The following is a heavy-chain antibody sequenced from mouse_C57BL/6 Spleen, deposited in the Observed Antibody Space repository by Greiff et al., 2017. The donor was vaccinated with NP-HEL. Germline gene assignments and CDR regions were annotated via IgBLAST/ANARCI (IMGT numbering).Heavy chain of an antibody. Sequence: KESCKASGYTFTSYGISWVKQRTGQGLEWIGEIYPRSGNTYYNEKFKGKATLTADKSSSTAYMELRSLTSEDSAVYFCARSSSYFDYWGQGTTLTVSS. CDR1: GYTFTSYG. J-gene: IGHJ2*01. V-gene: IGHV1-81*01. CDR3: ARSSSYFDY. D-gene: IGHD1-1*01. CDR2: IYPRSGNT.